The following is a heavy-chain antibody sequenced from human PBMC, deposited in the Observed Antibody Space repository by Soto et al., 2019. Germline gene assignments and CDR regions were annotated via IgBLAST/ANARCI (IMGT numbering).Heavy chain of an antibody. D-gene: IGHD3-22*01. V-gene: IGHV2-5*02. CDR1: GFSLSTSGVG. J-gene: IGHJ4*02. CDR3: AHRRRYYDSSGYYYLDS. CDR2: MYWDDDK. Sequence: QITLKESGPTLVKPTQTLTLTCTFSGFSLSTSGVGVGWIRQPPGKALGWLALMYWDDDKRYSPSLKSRLTITKDTSKNQVVLTMTNMDPMDSATYYCAHRRRYYDSSGYYYLDSWGQGTLVAVSS.